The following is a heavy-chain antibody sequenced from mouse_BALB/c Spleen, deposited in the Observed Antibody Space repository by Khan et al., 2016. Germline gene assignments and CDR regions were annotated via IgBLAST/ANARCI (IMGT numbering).Heavy chain of an antibody. CDR3: ARSITTVVARGAMDY. V-gene: IGHV9-4*02. Sequence: QIQLVQSGPELKKPGETVRISCKASGYTFTTAGMQWVQKMPGKGLKWIGWINTHSGVPKYAEDFKGRFAFSLETSASTAYLQISNLKNEDTATYFCARSITTVVARGAMDYWGQGTSVTVSS. J-gene: IGHJ4*01. CDR1: GYTFTTAG. CDR2: INTHSGVP. D-gene: IGHD1-1*01.